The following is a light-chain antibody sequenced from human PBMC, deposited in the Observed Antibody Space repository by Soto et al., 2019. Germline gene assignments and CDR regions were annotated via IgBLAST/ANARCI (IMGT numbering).Light chain of an antibody. CDR3: QQYGSSPIT. V-gene: IGKV3-20*01. CDR1: QSVSSNY. J-gene: IGKJ5*01. CDR2: VVS. Sequence: EIVLTQSPGTLSLSPGERATLSCRASQSVSSNYLAWYQQKPGQAPRLLIYVVSSRATGIPDRFSGSGSGTDFTLTISRLEPEDFAVYYCQQYGSSPITFGQGTRLDIK.